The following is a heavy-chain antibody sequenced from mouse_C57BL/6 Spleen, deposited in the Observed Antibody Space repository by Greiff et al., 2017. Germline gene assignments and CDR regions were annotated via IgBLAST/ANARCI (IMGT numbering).Heavy chain of an antibody. CDR2: IRNKANGYTT. Sequence: DVKLVESGGGLVQPGGSLSLSCAASGFTFTDYYMSWVRQPPGKALEWLGFIRNKANGYTTEYSASVKGRFTISSDNSQSILYLQMNALRAEDSATYYCARGEYYYAMDYWGQGTSVTVSS. CDR3: ARGEYYYAMDY. V-gene: IGHV7-3*01. J-gene: IGHJ4*01. CDR1: GFTFTDYY.